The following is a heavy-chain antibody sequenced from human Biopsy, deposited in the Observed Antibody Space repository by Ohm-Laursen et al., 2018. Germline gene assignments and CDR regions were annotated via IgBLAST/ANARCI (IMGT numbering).Heavy chain of an antibody. D-gene: IGHD6-19*01. CDR2: INHRGYT. CDR1: GGSISGYY. Sequence: SETLSLTCAVSGGSISGYYWSWIRQPPGKGLEWIGEINHRGYTDYNASLKGRVSISVDTSKNQLSLNLTSVTAADTAVLYCARSGQWARYYFDYWGHGTLVTVSP. CDR3: ARSGQWARYYFDY. V-gene: IGHV4-34*01. J-gene: IGHJ4*01.